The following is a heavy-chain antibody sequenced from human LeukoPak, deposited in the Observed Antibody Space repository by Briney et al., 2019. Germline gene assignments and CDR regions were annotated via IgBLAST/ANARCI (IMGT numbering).Heavy chain of an antibody. V-gene: IGHV3-23*01. CDR2: ISGSGGST. J-gene: IGHJ4*02. CDR1: GFAFSSYA. CDR3: AKGGNALYYFDY. Sequence: GGSLRLSCAASGFAFSSYAMSWVRQAPGKGLEWVSAISGSGGSTYYADSVKGRFTISRDNSKNTLYLQMNSLRAEDTAVYYCAKGGNALYYFDYWGQGTLVTVSS.